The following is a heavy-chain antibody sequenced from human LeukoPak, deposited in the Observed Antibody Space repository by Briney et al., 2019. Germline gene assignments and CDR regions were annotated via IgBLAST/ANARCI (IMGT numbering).Heavy chain of an antibody. CDR1: GYTFTSHD. J-gene: IGHJ6*03. V-gene: IGHV1-8*03. CDR3: ARGYDFWSGYYLPQNYYYYYMDV. CDR2: MNPNSGNT. Sequence: GASVKVSCKASGYTFTSHDVNWVRQATGQGLEWMGWMNPNSGNTGYAQKFQGRVTITRNTSISTAYMELSSLRSEDTAVYYCARGYDFWSGYYLPQNYYYYYMDVWGKGTTVTVSS. D-gene: IGHD3-3*01.